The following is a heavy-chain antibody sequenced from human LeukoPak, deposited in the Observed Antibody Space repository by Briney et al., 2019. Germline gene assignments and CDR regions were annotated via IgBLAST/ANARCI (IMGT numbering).Heavy chain of an antibody. CDR3: ARSPSVLPFDY. J-gene: IGHJ4*02. Sequence: PGGSLRLSCAASGFTFTSYGISWVRQAPGQGLEWMGWISAYNGNTNYAQKLQGRVTMTTDTSTSTAYMELRSLRSDDTAVYYCARSPSVLPFDYWGQGTLVTVSS. D-gene: IGHD2-15*01. V-gene: IGHV1-18*01. CDR1: GFTFTSYG. CDR2: ISAYNGNT.